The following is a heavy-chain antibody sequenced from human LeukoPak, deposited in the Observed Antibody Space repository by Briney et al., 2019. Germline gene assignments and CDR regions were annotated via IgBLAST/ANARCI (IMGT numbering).Heavy chain of an antibody. V-gene: IGHV1-69*13. CDR2: IIPIFGTA. D-gene: IGHD2-2*01. CDR3: ASGTLVVVPAATYYYYYMDV. CDR1: GGTFSSYA. J-gene: IGHJ6*03. Sequence: GASVKVSCKASGGTFSSYAISWVRQAPGQGLEWMGGIIPIFGTANYAQKFQGRVTITADESTSTAYMELSSLRSEDTAVYYCASGTLVVVPAATYYYYYMDVWGKGTTVTVS.